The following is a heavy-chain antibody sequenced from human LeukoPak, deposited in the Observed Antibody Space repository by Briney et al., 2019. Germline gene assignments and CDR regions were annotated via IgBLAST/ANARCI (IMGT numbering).Heavy chain of an antibody. V-gene: IGHV1-69-2*01. CDR3: ATDRIDYGSGRRCYMDV. Sequence: ASVKISCKASGYTFTDYYIHWVQQAPEKGLEWMGRVDPEDGETVYAEEFQGRVTITADTSTDTAYMELSSLRSEDMAVYYCATDRIDYGSGRRCYMDVWGKGTSVTFSS. CDR1: GYTFTDYY. CDR2: VDPEDGET. D-gene: IGHD3-10*01. J-gene: IGHJ6*03.